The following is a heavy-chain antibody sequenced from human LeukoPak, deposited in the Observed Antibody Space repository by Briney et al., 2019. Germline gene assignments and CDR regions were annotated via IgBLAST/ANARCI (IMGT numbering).Heavy chain of an antibody. CDR3: ASFSGMGTIDI. V-gene: IGHV3-21*01. Sequence: GGSLRLSCAASGFTFSSYSMNWVRQAPGKGLEWVSSISSSSSYIYYADSVKGRFTISRDNAKNSLYLQMNSLRAEDTAVYYCASFSGMGTIDIWGQGTMVTVSS. D-gene: IGHD5-12*01. J-gene: IGHJ3*02. CDR1: GFTFSSYS. CDR2: ISSSSSYI.